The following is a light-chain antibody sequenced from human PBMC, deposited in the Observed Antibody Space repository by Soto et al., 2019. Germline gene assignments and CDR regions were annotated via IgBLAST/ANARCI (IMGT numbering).Light chain of an antibody. J-gene: IGKJ2*01. V-gene: IGKV1-39*01. CDR3: QQSYTTPYT. CDR1: QSISSS. CDR2: AAS. Sequence: DIQMTQSPSSLSASVGDRVTITCRASQSISSSLNWYQQKPGKAPNLLIYAASSLQSGVPSRFSGSGSGTDFTLTISSLQPEDFATYYCQQSYTTPYTFGQGTKLDLK.